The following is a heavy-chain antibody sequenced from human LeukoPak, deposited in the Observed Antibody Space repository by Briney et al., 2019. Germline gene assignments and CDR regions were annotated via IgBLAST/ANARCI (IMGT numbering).Heavy chain of an antibody. CDR3: ASLRKLWFGESPSSLDY. J-gene: IGHJ4*02. CDR1: GGSISSSSYY. V-gene: IGHV4-39*01. CDR2: IYYSGST. D-gene: IGHD3-10*01. Sequence: PSETLSLTCTVSGGSISSSSYYWGWIRQPPGKRLEWIGSIYYSGSTYYNPSLKSRVTISVDTSKNQFSLKLSSVTAADTAVYYCASLRKLWFGESPSSLDYWGQGTLVTVSS.